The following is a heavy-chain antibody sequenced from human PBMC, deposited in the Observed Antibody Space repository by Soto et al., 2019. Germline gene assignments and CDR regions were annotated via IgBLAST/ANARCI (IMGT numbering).Heavy chain of an antibody. Sequence: ASVKVSCKASGYTFTSYDINWVRQATGQGLEWMGWMNPNSGNTGYAQKFQGRVTMTRNTSISTAYMELSSLRSEDTAVYYCARGRVYDFWCGYWSPGYCYGMEFWGQRTTVIVSS. CDR1: GYTFTSYD. CDR3: ARGRVYDFWCGYWSPGYCYGMEF. CDR2: MNPNSGNT. V-gene: IGHV1-8*01. J-gene: IGHJ6*01. D-gene: IGHD3-3*01.